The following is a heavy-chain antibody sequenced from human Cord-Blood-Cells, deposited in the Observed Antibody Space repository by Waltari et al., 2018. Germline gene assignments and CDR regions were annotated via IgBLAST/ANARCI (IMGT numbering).Heavy chain of an antibody. V-gene: IGHV3-33*01. Sequence: QVQLVESGGGVVQPGGSLRLSCAASGFTFSSYGMHWVRQAPGKGLEWVAVIWYDGSNKYYADSVKGRFTISRDNSKNTLYLQMNSLRAEDTAVYYCARDYYGSGRYLYYYYYGMDVWGQGTTVTVSS. J-gene: IGHJ6*02. CDR3: ARDYYGSGRYLYYYYYGMDV. D-gene: IGHD3-10*01. CDR2: IWYDGSNK. CDR1: GFTFSSYG.